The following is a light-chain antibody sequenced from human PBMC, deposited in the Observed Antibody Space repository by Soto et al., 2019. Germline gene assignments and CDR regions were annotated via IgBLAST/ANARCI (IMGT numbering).Light chain of an antibody. Sequence: QSAPTQPASVSGSPGQSITISCTGSSSDIGYYNYVSWYQHHPGKAPQLIIFDVVNRPSGVSNRFSGSKSGNTASLTIFGLQAEDEADYYCLSYTSTTMDVFGTGTKVTVL. V-gene: IGLV2-14*03. CDR3: LSYTSTTMDV. J-gene: IGLJ1*01. CDR1: SSDIGYYNY. CDR2: DVV.